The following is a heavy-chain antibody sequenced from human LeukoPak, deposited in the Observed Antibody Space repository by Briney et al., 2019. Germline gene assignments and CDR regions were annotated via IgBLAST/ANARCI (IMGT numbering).Heavy chain of an antibody. CDR1: GFTFSNYW. Sequence: PGGSLRLSCAASGFTFSNYWMTWVRQAPGKGLEWEAYIKPDGSEKYYVDSVKGRFTISRDNAKKSLYLQMNSLRAEDTAVYYCARVTVRYFDWLPRSLNWFVPWGGGALVTDSP. D-gene: IGHD3-9*01. CDR2: IKPDGSEK. V-gene: IGHV3-7*01. CDR3: ARVTVRYFDWLPRSLNWFVP. J-gene: IGHJ5*02.